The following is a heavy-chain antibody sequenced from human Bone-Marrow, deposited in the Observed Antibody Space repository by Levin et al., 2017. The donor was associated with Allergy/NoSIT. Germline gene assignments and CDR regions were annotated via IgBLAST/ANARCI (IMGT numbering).Heavy chain of an antibody. CDR2: IYYSGST. D-gene: IGHD3-10*01. Sequence: SETLSLTCTVSGGSISNGNYYWSWIRQPPGKGLEWIGYIYYSGSTYYNPSLKSRLTISVATSKNQFSLNLTSVTAADTAVYYCATGSGSYKIYFAYWGQGTLVPVSS. V-gene: IGHV4-30-4*01. CDR1: GGSISNGNYY. CDR3: ATGSGSYKIYFAY. J-gene: IGHJ4*02.